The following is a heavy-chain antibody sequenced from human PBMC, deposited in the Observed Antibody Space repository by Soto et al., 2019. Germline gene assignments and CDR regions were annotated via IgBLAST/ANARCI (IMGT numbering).Heavy chain of an antibody. D-gene: IGHD3-9*01. CDR1: GFTFSLYS. J-gene: IGHJ5*02. CDR2: ISSSSSYI. CDR3: AWDYLHYDILTGYYH. V-gene: IGHV3-21*01. Sequence: GGSLRLSCAASGFTFSLYSMNWVRQAPGKGLEWVSSISSSSSYIYYADSVKGRFTISRDNAKNSLYLQMSSLRAEDTALYYCAWDYLHYDILTGYYHWGQGTLVTVSS.